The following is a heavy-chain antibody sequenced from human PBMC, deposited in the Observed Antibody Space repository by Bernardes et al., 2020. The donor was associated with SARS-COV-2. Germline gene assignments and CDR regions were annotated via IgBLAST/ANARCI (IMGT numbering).Heavy chain of an antibody. V-gene: IGHV3-33*01. Sequence: GGSLRLSCAASGFTFSSYGMHWVRQAPGKGLEWVAVIWYDGSNKYYADSVKGRFTISRDNSKNTLYLQMNSLRAEDTAVYYCARDPHDYYDSSGYYYDNWFDPWGQGTLVTVSS. CDR2: IWYDGSNK. D-gene: IGHD3-22*01. J-gene: IGHJ5*02. CDR3: ARDPHDYYDSSGYYYDNWFDP. CDR1: GFTFSSYG.